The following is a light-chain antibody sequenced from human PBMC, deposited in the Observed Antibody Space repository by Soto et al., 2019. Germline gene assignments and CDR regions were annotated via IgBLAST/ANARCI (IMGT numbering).Light chain of an antibody. V-gene: IGKV3-20*01. CDR2: GAY. J-gene: IGKJ1*01. Sequence: EIVLTQSPGTLSLSPGERATLSCRASQTVRNRYLAWYQQKPGQAPRLLVHGAYARATGIPDRFRGSGSGTDFTLIITTLEPEDFAVYFCHQYSDSPQTFGQGTKWIS. CDR3: HQYSDSPQT. CDR1: QTVRNRY.